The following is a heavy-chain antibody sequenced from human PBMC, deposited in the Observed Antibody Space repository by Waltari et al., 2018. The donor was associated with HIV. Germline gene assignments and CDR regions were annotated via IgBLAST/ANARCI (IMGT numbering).Heavy chain of an antibody. D-gene: IGHD2-15*01. Sequence: QVQLVQSGAEVKKPGASVKVSCKASGYTFTDYYIHWVRQAPGQGLEWMGWINPNSGGTNYAQKLQKFQGWVTMTRDTSISTVYMELSRLRSDDTAVYYCARGGTLGYCSGGSCAFDYWGQGTLVTVSS. J-gene: IGHJ4*02. V-gene: IGHV1-2*04. CDR2: INPNSGGT. CDR1: GYTFTDYY. CDR3: ARGGTLGYCSGGSCAFDY.